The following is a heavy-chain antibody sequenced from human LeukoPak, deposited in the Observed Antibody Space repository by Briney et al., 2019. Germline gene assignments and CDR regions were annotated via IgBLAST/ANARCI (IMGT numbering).Heavy chain of an antibody. D-gene: IGHD1-26*01. CDR2: ISWNSGSI. CDR1: GFTFDDYA. J-gene: IGHJ4*02. CDR3: ASGSYFDY. V-gene: IGHV3-9*01. Sequence: GGSLRLSCAASGFTFDDYAMHWVRQAPGKGLEWVSGISWNSGSIGYADSVKGRFTISRDNAKNSLYLQMNSLRAEDTALYYCASGSYFDYWGQRTLVTVSS.